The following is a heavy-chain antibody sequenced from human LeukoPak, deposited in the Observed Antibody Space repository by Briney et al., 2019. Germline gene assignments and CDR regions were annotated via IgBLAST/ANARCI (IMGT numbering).Heavy chain of an antibody. V-gene: IGHV4-4*02. Sequence: PSETLSLTCAVSGGSISSSNWWSWVRQPPGKGLEWIGEIYHSGSTNYNPSLKSRVTISVDKSKNQFSLKLSSVTAADTAVYYCARDSWPGGNAFDIWGQGTMVTVSS. CDR3: ARDSWPGGNAFDI. J-gene: IGHJ3*02. D-gene: IGHD5-12*01. CDR1: GGSISSSNW. CDR2: IYHSGST.